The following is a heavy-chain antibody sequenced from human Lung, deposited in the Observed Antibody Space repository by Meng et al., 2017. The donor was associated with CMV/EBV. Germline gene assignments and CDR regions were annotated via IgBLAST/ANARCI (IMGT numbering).Heavy chain of an antibody. D-gene: IGHD6-13*01. J-gene: IGHJ4*02. V-gene: IGHV3-74*01. CDR3: VRDRPSWN. CDR1: GITITGHW. CDR2: IETGGSIT. Sequence: GEXXKISCSASGITITGHWMHWVRQVPGKGLVLVSRIETGGSITNYADSVKGRFTISRDNAKNTVSLQMNSLRDDDTAVYYCVRDRPSWNWGQGTLVTVS.